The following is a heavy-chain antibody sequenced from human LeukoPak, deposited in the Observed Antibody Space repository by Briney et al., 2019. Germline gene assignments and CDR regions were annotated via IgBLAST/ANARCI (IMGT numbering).Heavy chain of an antibody. CDR1: GGSISSGGYY. J-gene: IGHJ4*02. Sequence: SETLSLTCTVSGGSISSGGYYWSWIRQHPGKGLEWIGYIYYSGSTYYNPSLKSRVTISVDTSKNQFSLKLSSVTAADTAVYYCAKGGATWFGESINWGQGTLVTVSS. D-gene: IGHD3-10*01. CDR3: AKGGATWFGESIN. V-gene: IGHV4-31*03. CDR2: IYYSGST.